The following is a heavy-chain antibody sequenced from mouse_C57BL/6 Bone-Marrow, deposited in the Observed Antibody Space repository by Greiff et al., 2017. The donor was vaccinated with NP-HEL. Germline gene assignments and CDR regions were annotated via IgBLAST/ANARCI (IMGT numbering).Heavy chain of an antibody. Sequence: DVKLVESGPGLVKPSQSLSLTCSVTGYSITSGYYWNWIRQFPGNKLEWMGYISYDGSNNYNPSLKNRISITRDTSKNQFFLKLNSVTTEDTATYYCARYYGSSNFDYWGQGTTLTVSS. V-gene: IGHV3-6*01. J-gene: IGHJ2*01. CDR1: GYSITSGYY. CDR3: ARYYGSSNFDY. D-gene: IGHD1-1*01. CDR2: ISYDGSN.